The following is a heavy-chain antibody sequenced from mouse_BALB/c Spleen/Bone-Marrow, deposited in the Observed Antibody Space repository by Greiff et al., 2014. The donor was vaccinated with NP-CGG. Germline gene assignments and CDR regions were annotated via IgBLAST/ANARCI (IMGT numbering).Heavy chain of an antibody. CDR1: GYAFTDYL. CDR3: ARYDGYFDY. D-gene: IGHD2-3*01. J-gene: IGHJ2*01. CDR2: INPGSGST. V-gene: IGHV1-54*03. Sequence: VMLVESGAELVRPGTSVKVSCKASGYAFTDYLMEWLKQRPGQGLEWIGVINPGSGSTNYNEKFKDKATLTADKSSSTAYMQLSSLTSDDSAVYFCARYDGYFDYWGQGTILTVS.